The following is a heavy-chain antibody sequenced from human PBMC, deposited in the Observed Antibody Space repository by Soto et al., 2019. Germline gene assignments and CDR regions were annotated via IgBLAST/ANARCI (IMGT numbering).Heavy chain of an antibody. J-gene: IGHJ6*02. Sequence: SVKVSCKASGGTFSSYAISWVRQAPGQGLEWMAGIIPTFVTANYAKKFQGRVTITAEESTSTAYMDLSSLTIQATAGYYLARSEYCSSTAYYYGMDVWGQGTRVTVSS. V-gene: IGHV1-69*13. CDR2: IIPTFVTA. D-gene: IGHD6-6*01. CDR3: ARSEYCSSTAYYYGMDV. CDR1: GGTFSSYA.